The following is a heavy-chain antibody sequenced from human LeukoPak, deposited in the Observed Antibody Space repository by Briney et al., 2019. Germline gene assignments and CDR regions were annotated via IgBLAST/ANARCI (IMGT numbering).Heavy chain of an antibody. CDR2: IYSSGST. CDR3: ARAGGAPHGDYEFDF. J-gene: IGHJ4*02. CDR1: GGSISSSSYY. Sequence: PSETLSLTCTVSGGSISSSSYYWGWIRQPSGKGLEWIGNIYSSGSTNYNPSLKSRVTISVDTSKNQFSLKLTSVTATDTAIYYCARAGGAPHGDYEFDFWGQGILVTVSS. V-gene: IGHV4-61*05. D-gene: IGHD4-17*01.